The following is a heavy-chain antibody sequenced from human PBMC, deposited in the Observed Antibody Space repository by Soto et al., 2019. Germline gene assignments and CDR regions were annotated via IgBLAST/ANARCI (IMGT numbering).Heavy chain of an antibody. J-gene: IGHJ4*02. D-gene: IGHD3-9*01. CDR3: ARDVGLDSDDFFAY. Sequence: GGSLRLSCTASGFTFTSYGMGCVRQAPGKGLQWVSTIRGDGGQTHYTDSVNRRFSISRDNSKNTVYLQMDSLRAEDTAMYFCARDVGLDSDDFFAYWGQGTQVTVSS. V-gene: IGHV3-23*01. CDR1: GFTFTSYG. CDR2: IRGDGGQT.